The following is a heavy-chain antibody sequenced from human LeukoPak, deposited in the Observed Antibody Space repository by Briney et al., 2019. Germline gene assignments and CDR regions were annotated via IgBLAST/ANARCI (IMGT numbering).Heavy chain of an antibody. Sequence: PGGSLRLSCAAWRFIFSHFGMHWVRQAPGKGLEWVAVVFSDGSNQYYADSVKGRFTVSRDNSRNMLYLQMNSLRPDDTAVYYCAKDAERGFDYSNSLEKWGQGTLVTVSS. V-gene: IGHV3-33*06. D-gene: IGHD4-11*01. CDR1: RFIFSHFG. CDR2: VFSDGSNQ. CDR3: AKDAERGFDYSNSLEK. J-gene: IGHJ4*02.